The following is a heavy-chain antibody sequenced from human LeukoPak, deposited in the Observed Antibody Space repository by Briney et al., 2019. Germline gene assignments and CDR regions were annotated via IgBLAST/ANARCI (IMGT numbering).Heavy chain of an antibody. V-gene: IGHV1-2*02. Sequence: ASVKVSCKASGYTFTGYYMHWVRQAPGQGLEWMGWINPNSGGTNYAQKFQGRVTMTRDTSISTAYTELSRLRSDDTAVYYCARDSYYYGSGNPAYWGQGTLVTVSS. D-gene: IGHD3-10*01. CDR3: ARDSYYYGSGNPAY. J-gene: IGHJ4*02. CDR2: INPNSGGT. CDR1: GYTFTGYY.